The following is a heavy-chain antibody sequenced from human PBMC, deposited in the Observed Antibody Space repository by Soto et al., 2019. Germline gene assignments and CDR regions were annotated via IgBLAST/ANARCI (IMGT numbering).Heavy chain of an antibody. J-gene: IGHJ4*02. CDR2: ISGSGGST. D-gene: IGHD5-12*01. CDR3: STAADGYRGYDPTTLFDY. CDR1: GFTFSSYA. V-gene: IGHV3-23*01. Sequence: GGSLRLSCAASGFTFSSYAMSWVRQAPGKGLEWVSAISGSGGSTYYADSVKGRFTISRDNSKNTLYLQMNSLRAEDTAISYCSTAADGYRGYDPTTLFDYWGQGTLVTVSS.